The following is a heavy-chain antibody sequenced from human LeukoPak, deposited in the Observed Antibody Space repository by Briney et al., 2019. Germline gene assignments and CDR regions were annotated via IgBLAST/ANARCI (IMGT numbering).Heavy chain of an antibody. V-gene: IGHV3-7*01. CDR3: ARYFSGGSCYTH. Sequence: GGSLRLSCAASGFTFSIYWMSWVRQAPGKGLVWVANINHDGSEEYYVDSVKGRFTISRDNAKNSLYLQLNSLRAEDTAVYYCARYFSGGSCYTHWGQGSLVTVSS. CDR1: GFTFSIYW. CDR2: INHDGSEE. D-gene: IGHD2-15*01. J-gene: IGHJ4*02.